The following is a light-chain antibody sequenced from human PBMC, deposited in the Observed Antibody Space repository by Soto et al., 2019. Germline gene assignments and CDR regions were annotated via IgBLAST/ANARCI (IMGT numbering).Light chain of an antibody. CDR2: AAS. CDR3: QQSYSSPPT. CDR1: QSISNY. J-gene: IGKJ4*01. V-gene: IGKV1-39*01. Sequence: DIQMTQSPSSLSASVGDRVTITCRASQSISNYLNWYQQKPGKAPKLLINAASRLQSGVPSRFSGSGSGTDFTLTISSLQPEDFATYYCQQSYSSPPTFGGGTKVDIK.